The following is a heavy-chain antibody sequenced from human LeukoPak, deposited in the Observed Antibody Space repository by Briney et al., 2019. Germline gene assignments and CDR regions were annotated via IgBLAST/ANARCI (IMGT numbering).Heavy chain of an antibody. CDR1: GGSLGTYY. D-gene: IGHD6-6*01. Sequence: SETLSLTCTVSGGSLGTYYWNWIRQPAGKGLEWIGRIYIGGSTNYNPSLKSRVTTSVDTSKNQFSLKLSSVTAADTAVYYCARDTPGSSSLDFWGQGTLVTGSS. CDR3: ARDTPGSSSLDF. V-gene: IGHV4-4*07. J-gene: IGHJ4*02. CDR2: IYIGGST.